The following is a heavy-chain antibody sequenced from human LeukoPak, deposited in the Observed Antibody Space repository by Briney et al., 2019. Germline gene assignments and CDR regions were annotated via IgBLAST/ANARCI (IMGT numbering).Heavy chain of an antibody. CDR2: VSGSGANT. CDR3: ARLQPLVIPAAKLGFDY. J-gene: IGHJ4*02. CDR1: GFTFSNYG. V-gene: IGHV3-23*01. Sequence: AGGSLRLSCAASGFTFSNYGMGWVRQTPGKGVEWLSSVSGSGANTYYADSVKGRFTLSRDNPRDRIYLQMNSLRTDDTAVYYCARLQPLVIPAAKLGFDYWGQGTLVTVSS. D-gene: IGHD2-2*01.